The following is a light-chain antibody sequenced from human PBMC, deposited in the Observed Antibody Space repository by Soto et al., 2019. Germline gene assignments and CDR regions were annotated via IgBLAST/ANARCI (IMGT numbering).Light chain of an antibody. Sequence: EIVMTQSPATLSVSPGERATLSCRASQTVTSNLAWYLQKPGQAPRLLIYGASTRATGIPARFSGSGSGTEFTLTISSLQSEDFAIYYCQQYHNWPWTFGQGTKVDIK. CDR2: GAS. V-gene: IGKV3-15*01. J-gene: IGKJ1*01. CDR3: QQYHNWPWT. CDR1: QTVTSN.